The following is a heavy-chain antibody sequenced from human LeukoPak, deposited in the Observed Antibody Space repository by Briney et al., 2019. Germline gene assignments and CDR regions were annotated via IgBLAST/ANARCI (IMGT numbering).Heavy chain of an antibody. V-gene: IGHV4-34*01. CDR3: ARVGGLKIRGFMIFCGLGGYYSGMDV. Sequence: SETLSLTCGVSGGSFSGYYWRWIRQSPGKGLEWIGEINESGSTDYNPSLMSRVTISLNTSKSQFSLKLSSMTAADTATYYGARVGGLKIRGFMIFCGLGGYYSGMDVWGQGTTVSVSS. J-gene: IGHJ6*02. D-gene: IGHD3-10*01. CDR2: INESGST. CDR1: GGSFSGYY.